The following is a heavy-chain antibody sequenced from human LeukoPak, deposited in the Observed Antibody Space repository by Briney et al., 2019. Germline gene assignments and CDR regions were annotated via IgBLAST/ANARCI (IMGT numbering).Heavy chain of an antibody. CDR3: ARDYR. Sequence: GGSLRLSCTTSVFPFSRYSMNWVRQAPGKGLEWVSHITTSGSTIYYADSVKGRFTISRDDAKKLLYLQMNSLRAEDTAVYYCARDYRWGQGTLVTVSS. CDR2: ITTSGSTI. V-gene: IGHV3-48*04. J-gene: IGHJ4*02. D-gene: IGHD4-11*01. CDR1: VFPFSRYS.